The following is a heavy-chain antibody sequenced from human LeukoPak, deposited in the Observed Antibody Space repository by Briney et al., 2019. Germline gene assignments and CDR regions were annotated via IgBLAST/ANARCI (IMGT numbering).Heavy chain of an antibody. D-gene: IGHD6-13*01. CDR1: GYSFTNYW. CDR3: ARRGAADGGHHFDY. J-gene: IGHJ4*02. V-gene: IGHV5-51*01. CDR2: IYPGDSDT. Sequence: GESLKISCKGSGYSFTNYWIAWVRQMPGKGLEWMGIIYPGDSDTRYSPSFEGQVTISADESISTAYLQWSSLKASDTAMYYRARRGAADGGHHFDYWGQGTLVTVSS.